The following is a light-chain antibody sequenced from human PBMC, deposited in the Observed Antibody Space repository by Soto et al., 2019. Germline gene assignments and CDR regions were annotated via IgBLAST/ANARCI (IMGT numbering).Light chain of an antibody. CDR1: NIGSKS. CDR3: QVWDSSSDHHWV. J-gene: IGLJ3*02. V-gene: IGLV3-21*04. Sequence: VLTQPPSVSVAPGKTARITCGGNNIGSKSVHWYQQKPGQAPVLVIYYDSDRPSGIPERFSGSNSWNTATLTISRVEAGDEADYYCQVWDSSSDHHWVFGGGTKLTVL. CDR2: YDS.